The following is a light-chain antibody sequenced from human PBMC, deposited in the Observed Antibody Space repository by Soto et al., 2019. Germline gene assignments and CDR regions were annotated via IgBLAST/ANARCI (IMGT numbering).Light chain of an antibody. CDR2: GAS. V-gene: IGKV3-15*01. Sequence: EIVMTQSPATLSVSPGEIVTLSCRASQSVSRNLAWYQQKPCQAPMLLVYGASTRVTDIPARFSGSGSGTAFTLTISSLQSEAFAVYYCQQYKNWPPWTFGQGTKVEIK. CDR1: QSVSRN. CDR3: QQYKNWPPWT. J-gene: IGKJ1*01.